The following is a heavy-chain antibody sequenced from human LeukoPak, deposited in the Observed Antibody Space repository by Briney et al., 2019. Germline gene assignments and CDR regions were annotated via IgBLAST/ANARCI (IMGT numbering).Heavy chain of an antibody. V-gene: IGHV3-23*01. J-gene: IGHJ5*01. Sequence: PGGSLRLSCAASGFTFSSYAVSWVRQAPGKGLEWVSGISGSGDSTHYADSVKGRFTISKDNSKNTLYLQMNSLIDEDTAVYYCAKTLSVGWVPQYDSWGQGVLVTVSS. CDR2: ISGSGDST. D-gene: IGHD6-19*01. CDR1: GFTFSSYA. CDR3: AKTLSVGWVPQYDS.